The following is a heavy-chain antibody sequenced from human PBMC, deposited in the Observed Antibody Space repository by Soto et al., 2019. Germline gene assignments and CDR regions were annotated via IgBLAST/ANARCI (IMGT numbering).Heavy chain of an antibody. J-gene: IGHJ5*02. CDR1: GYTFTSYA. V-gene: IGHV1-3*01. Sequence: ASVKVSCKASGYTFTSYAMHWVRQAPGQRLEWMGWINAGNGNTKYSQKFQGRVTITRDTSANTAYMELSSLRSEDTAVYYCARGRDYCTNGVCRNWFDPWGQGTLVTVSS. CDR3: ARGRDYCTNGVCRNWFDP. CDR2: INAGNGNT. D-gene: IGHD2-8*01.